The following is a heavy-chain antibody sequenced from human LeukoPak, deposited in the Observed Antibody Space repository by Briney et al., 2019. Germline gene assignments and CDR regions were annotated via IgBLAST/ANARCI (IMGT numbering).Heavy chain of an antibody. J-gene: IGHJ6*02. CDR1: GFTVSSNY. CDR2: IYSGGST. Sequence: GGSLRLSCAASGFTVSSNYMSWVRQAPGKGLEWVSVIYSGGSTYYADSVKGRFTISRDDSNNTLYLQMNSLRAEDTAVYYCARDGYSYGPYGMDVWGQGTTVTVSS. D-gene: IGHD5-18*01. CDR3: ARDGYSYGPYGMDV. V-gene: IGHV3-66*01.